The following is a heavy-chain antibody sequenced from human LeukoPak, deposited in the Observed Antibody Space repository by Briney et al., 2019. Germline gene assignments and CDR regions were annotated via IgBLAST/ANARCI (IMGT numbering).Heavy chain of an antibody. Sequence: SVKVSCKASGFTFTSSAMQWVRQARGQRLERIGWIVVGSGNTNYAQKFQERVTITRDMSTSTAYMELSSLRSEDTAVYYCAAGWVCSGGSCYYYFDYWGQGTLVTVSS. D-gene: IGHD2-15*01. CDR2: IVVGSGNT. J-gene: IGHJ4*02. CDR3: AAGWVCSGGSCYYYFDY. V-gene: IGHV1-58*02. CDR1: GFTFTSSA.